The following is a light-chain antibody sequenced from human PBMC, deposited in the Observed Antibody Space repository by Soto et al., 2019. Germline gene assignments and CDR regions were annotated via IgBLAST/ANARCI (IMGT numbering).Light chain of an antibody. CDR2: RAS. CDR3: QQYANSPET. J-gene: IGKJ1*01. V-gene: IGKV3-20*01. Sequence: EIVLTQSAGSLSLSPGERATLSCRASQSVSDSYLAWYQQKPGQAPRLLIYRASNRATAIPDRFSGSGSGTDFTLTVSRLEPEDFAVYYCQQYANSPETFGQGTKVEIK. CDR1: QSVSDSY.